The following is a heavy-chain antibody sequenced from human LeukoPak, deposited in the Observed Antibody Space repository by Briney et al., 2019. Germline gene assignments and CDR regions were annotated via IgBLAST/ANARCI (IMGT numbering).Heavy chain of an antibody. V-gene: IGHV1-18*01. CDR1: GYIFTGFS. CDR3: ARDDAAYDTSGYYYY. J-gene: IGHJ4*02. Sequence: GASVTVSCKTSGYIFTGFSISWVRQAPGSGLEGMGCISSYNANTNYAQKFQGRVTMTIDTSTTTAYMELRSLRSDDTAVYYCARDDAAYDTSGYYYYWGQGTLVTVSS. D-gene: IGHD3-22*01. CDR2: ISSYNANT.